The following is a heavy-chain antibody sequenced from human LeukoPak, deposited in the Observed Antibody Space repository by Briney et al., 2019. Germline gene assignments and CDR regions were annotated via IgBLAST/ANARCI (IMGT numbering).Heavy chain of an antibody. CDR3: AKERVGSCSGSRCWYFEY. D-gene: IGHD2-15*01. CDR2: MYSSGST. V-gene: IGHV4-4*07. Sequence: SETLSPTCTVSGDSISSYYWSWIRQAAGKGLEWIGRMYSSGSTNYNPSLESRVIMSIDTSKSQVSLTLSSVTAADTAVYYCAKERVGSCSGSRCWYFEYWGQGSLVIVSS. J-gene: IGHJ4*02. CDR1: GDSISSYY.